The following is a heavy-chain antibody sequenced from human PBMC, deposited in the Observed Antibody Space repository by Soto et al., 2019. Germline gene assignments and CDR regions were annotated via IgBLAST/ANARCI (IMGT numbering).Heavy chain of an antibody. CDR1: GGSVSSGSYY. Sequence: PSETLSLTCTVSGGSVSSGSYYWSWIRQPPGKGLEWIGYIYYSGSTNYNPSLKSRVTISVDTSKNQFSLKLSSVTAADTAVYYCARVCSKRCGGDWGGAEFDYWGQGTLVTVSS. J-gene: IGHJ4*02. V-gene: IGHV4-61*01. D-gene: IGHD2-21*02. CDR3: ARVCSKRCGGDWGGAEFDY. CDR2: IYYSGST.